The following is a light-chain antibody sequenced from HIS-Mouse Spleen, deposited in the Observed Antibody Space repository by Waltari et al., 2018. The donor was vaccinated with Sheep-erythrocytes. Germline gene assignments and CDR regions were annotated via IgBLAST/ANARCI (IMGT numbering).Light chain of an antibody. CDR3: SSYAGSNNYV. Sequence: QSALTQPPSASGSPGQSVTISCTGTRSDVGGYNYVSWYQQHPANAPKLMIYEVSKRPSGVPDSFAGSKSGNTASLTVSGLQAEDEADYYCSSYAGSNNYVFGTGTKVTVL. V-gene: IGLV2-8*01. J-gene: IGLJ1*01. CDR1: RSDVGGYNY. CDR2: EVS.